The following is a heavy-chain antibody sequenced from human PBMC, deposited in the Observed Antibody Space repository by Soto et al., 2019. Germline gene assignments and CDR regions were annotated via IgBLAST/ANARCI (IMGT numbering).Heavy chain of an antibody. CDR1: GGSFSHYY. CDR3: AIPQRERRDFDY. V-gene: IGHV4-34*01. D-gene: IGHD1-26*01. Sequence: QVQLQQRGAGLLKPSETLSLTCAVYGGSFSHYYWTWIRQPPGKGLEWIGEISHGGIVNYNPSLNRRVTIYVDMSKKQFSLKMTSVTAADTAVYYCAIPQRERRDFDYWGQGTLVTVSS. CDR2: ISHGGIV. J-gene: IGHJ4*02.